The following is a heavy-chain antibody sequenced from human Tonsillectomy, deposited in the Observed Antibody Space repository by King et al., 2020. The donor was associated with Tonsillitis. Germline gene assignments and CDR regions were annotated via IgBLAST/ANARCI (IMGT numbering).Heavy chain of an antibody. D-gene: IGHD2-2*01. V-gene: IGHV1-18*01. CDR2: ISAYNGNT. J-gene: IGHJ4*02. CDR3: ARVWVHTHKGYCSSTSCYWGDY. CDR1: GYTFTSYG. Sequence: QLVQSGAEVKKPGASVKVSCKASGYTFTSYGISWVRQAPGQGLEWMGWISAYNGNTNYAQKLQGRVTMTTDTSTSTAYMELRSLRSDDTAVYYCARVWVHTHKGYCSSTSCYWGDYWGQGTLVTVSS.